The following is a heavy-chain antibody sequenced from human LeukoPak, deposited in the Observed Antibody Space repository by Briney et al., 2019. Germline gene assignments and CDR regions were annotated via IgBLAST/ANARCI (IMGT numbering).Heavy chain of an antibody. CDR3: ARDFRTQLDGYSPPYHFDF. V-gene: IGHV3-21*01. CDR2: ISSDSSHI. CDR1: GFTFSTHS. Sequence: GGSLRLSCAASGFTFSTHSMSWVREAPGKGLECVSSISSDSSHISFADSMKRRFTISRDNAKNSLFLQMNNLRAEDTAVYYCARDFRTQLDGYSPPYHFDFWGQGALVTVSS. J-gene: IGHJ4*02. D-gene: IGHD5-24*01.